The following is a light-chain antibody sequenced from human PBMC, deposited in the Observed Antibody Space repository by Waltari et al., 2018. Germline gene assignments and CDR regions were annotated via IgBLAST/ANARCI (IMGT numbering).Light chain of an antibody. V-gene: IGKV3-15*01. Sequence: EIMMTQPQATLSVSPGERATLSCRASQSLNNNLAWYQQRPGQAPRLLFYGTSTRATGVPGRFTGSGSETDFTLTISSLQSEDFAVYCCQQYKYWPRTFGQGTKVEI. J-gene: IGKJ1*01. CDR3: QQYKYWPRT. CDR1: QSLNNN. CDR2: GTS.